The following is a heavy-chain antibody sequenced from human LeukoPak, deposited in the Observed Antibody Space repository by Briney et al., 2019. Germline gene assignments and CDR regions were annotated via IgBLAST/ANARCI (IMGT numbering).Heavy chain of an antibody. J-gene: IGHJ4*02. CDR3: ARGADELSGYDAGNAFDY. V-gene: IGHV3-20*04. CDR2: VNRNGGST. CDR1: GFTFSSYW. Sequence: GGSLRLSCAASGFTFSSYWMSWVRQAPGKGLEWVSNVNRNGGSTGYADSVKGRFTISRDNAKNSLYLQMNSLRAEDTALYYCARGADELSGYDAGNAFDYWGQGTLVTVSS. D-gene: IGHD5-12*01.